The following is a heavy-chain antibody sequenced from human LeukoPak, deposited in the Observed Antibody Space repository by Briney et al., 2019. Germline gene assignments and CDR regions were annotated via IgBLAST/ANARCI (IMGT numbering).Heavy chain of an antibody. D-gene: IGHD3-10*01. CDR1: GFTFSTYG. CDR3: ARDRGRETKDY. V-gene: IGHV3-33*01. CDR2: IWYDGSNE. Sequence: GRSLRLSCAASGFTFSTYGMHWVRQAPGKGLEWVAVIWYDGSNENYADSVKGRFTISRDNSKNTLYLQMNSLRAEDTAVYYCARDRGRETKDYWGQGTLVTVSS. J-gene: IGHJ4*02.